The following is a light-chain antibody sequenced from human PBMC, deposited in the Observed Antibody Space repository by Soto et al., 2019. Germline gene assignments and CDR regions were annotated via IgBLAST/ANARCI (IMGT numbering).Light chain of an antibody. V-gene: IGLV1-40*01. CDR3: QSYDSSLSVV. J-gene: IGLJ2*01. Sequence: QSVLTQPPSVSGAPGKRVTISCTGSSSNIGAGYDVHWYQQLPGTAPKLLIYGNSNRPSGVPDRFSGSKSGTSASLAITGLQAEDEADYYCQSYDSSLSVVCGGGTKVTV. CDR1: SSNIGAGYD. CDR2: GNS.